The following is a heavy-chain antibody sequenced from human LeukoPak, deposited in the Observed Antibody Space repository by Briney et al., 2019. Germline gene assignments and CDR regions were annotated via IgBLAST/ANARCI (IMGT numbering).Heavy chain of an antibody. Sequence: SETLSLTCTVSGGSISSGDYYWSWIRQPPGKGLEWIGYIYYSGSTYYNPSLKSRVTISVDTSKNQFSLKLSSVTAADTAVYYCARDRGYSYGYFDYWGQGTLVTVSS. CDR1: GGSISSGDYY. D-gene: IGHD5-18*01. CDR3: ARDRGYSYGYFDY. J-gene: IGHJ4*02. CDR2: IYYSGST. V-gene: IGHV4-30-4*01.